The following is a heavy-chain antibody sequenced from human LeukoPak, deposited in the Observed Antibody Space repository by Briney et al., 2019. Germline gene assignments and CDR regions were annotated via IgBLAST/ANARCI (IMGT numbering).Heavy chain of an antibody. V-gene: IGHV3-23*01. CDR1: GFTFSSYA. CDR3: AKAVVPAVKQ. CDR2: ISGSGGST. J-gene: IGHJ4*02. D-gene: IGHD2-2*01. Sequence: GGSLRLSCAASGFTFSSYAMSLVRQAPGKGLEWVSAISGSGGSTYYADSVKGRFTVSRDNSKNTLYLQMNSLRAEDTAVYYCAKAVVPAVKQWGQGTLVTVSS.